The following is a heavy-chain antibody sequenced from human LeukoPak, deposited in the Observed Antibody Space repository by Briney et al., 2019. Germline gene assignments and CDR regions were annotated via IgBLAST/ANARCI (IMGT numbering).Heavy chain of an antibody. Sequence: GGSLRLSCAASGFTFSSYEMNWVRQAPGKGLEWVSYISSSGSTIYYADSVKGRFTISRDTAKNSLYLQINSLRAEDTAVYYCARDHGYDGDYPRYYYGMDVWGQGTTVTVSS. V-gene: IGHV3-48*03. J-gene: IGHJ6*02. CDR1: GFTFSSYE. CDR2: ISSSGSTI. CDR3: ARDHGYDGDYPRYYYGMDV. D-gene: IGHD4-17*01.